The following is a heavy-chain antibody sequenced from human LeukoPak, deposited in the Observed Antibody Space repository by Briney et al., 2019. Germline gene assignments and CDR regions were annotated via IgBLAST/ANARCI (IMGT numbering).Heavy chain of an antibody. CDR3: ARLGGPHSRGLRSHLDY. D-gene: IGHD2-15*01. CDR2: ISPGDSDT. CDR1: GYTFTHWW. V-gene: IGHV5-51*01. J-gene: IGHJ4*02. Sequence: GESLKISCEASGYTFTHWWIGWVRQMPGKGLEWMGIISPGDSDTRYSPSFQGQVTISADTSISTAYLQWSSLKASDTAVYYCARLGGPHSRGLRSHLDYWGQGTQLTVSS.